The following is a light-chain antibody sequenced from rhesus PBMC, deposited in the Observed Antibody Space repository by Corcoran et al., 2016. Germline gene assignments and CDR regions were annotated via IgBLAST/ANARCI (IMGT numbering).Light chain of an antibody. CDR1: ENVNNY. CDR3: QHSYGTPPT. CDR2: KAS. Sequence: DIQMTQSPSSLSASVGDRVTITCRASENVNNYLHWYQQKPGKAPKLLIYKASTLQSGVPSRFSGSGSGTDFTLTIRSLQPEDFSTYYCQHSYGTPPTFGGGTKVELK. J-gene: IGKJ4*01. V-gene: IGKV1-74*01.